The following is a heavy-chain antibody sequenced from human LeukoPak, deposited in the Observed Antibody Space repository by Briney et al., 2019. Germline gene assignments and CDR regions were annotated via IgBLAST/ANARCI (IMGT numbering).Heavy chain of an antibody. CDR2: ISAYNGNT. D-gene: IGHD6-19*01. Sequence: ASVKVSCKASGYTFTSYGISWVRQAPGQGLEWMGWISAYNGNTNYAQKLQGRVTMTTDTSTSTAYMELSRLRSDDTAVYYCAREIVKVAGSLDAFDIWGQGAMVTVSS. J-gene: IGHJ3*02. CDR1: GYTFTSYG. V-gene: IGHV1-18*01. CDR3: AREIVKVAGSLDAFDI.